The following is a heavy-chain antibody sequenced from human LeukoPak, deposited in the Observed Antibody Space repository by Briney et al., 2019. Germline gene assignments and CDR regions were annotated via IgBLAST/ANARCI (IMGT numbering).Heavy chain of an antibody. CDR3: ARDPPLGSTSWLPDAFDI. CDR2: ISSSSSYI. CDR1: GFTFSSYS. J-gene: IGHJ3*02. Sequence: PGGSLRLSCAASGFTFSSYSMNWVRQAPGKGLEWVSSISSSSSYIYYADSVKGRFTISRDNAKNSLYLQMNSLRAEDTAVYYCARDPPLGSTSWLPDAFDIWGQGTMVTVSS. V-gene: IGHV3-21*01. D-gene: IGHD2-2*01.